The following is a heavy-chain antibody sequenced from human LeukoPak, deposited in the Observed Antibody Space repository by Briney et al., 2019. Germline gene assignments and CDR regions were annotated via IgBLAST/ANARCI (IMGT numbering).Heavy chain of an antibody. V-gene: IGHV4-59*01. CDR3: ARTTFLLGGVWFDP. J-gene: IGHJ5*02. D-gene: IGHD2/OR15-2a*01. CDR1: GVSISSYY. CDR2: IYYSGST. Sequence: SETLSLTCTVSGVSISSYYWSWIRQPPGKGLEWIGYIYYSGSTNYNPSLKSRVTISVDTSKNQFSLKLSSVTAADTAVYYCARTTFLLGGVWFDPWGQGTLVTVSS.